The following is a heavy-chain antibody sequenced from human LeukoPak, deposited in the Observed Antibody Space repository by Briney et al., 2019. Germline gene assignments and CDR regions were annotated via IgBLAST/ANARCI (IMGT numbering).Heavy chain of an antibody. CDR2: IYSGGST. J-gene: IGHJ4*02. D-gene: IGHD3-22*01. CDR3: ARETSSGYSDY. Sequence: GTSLRLSCAASGFTVSSNYMSWVRQAPGKGLEWVSVIYSGGSTYYADSVKGRFTISRDNSKNTLYLQMNSLRAEDTAVYYCARETSSGYSDYWGQGTLVTVSS. CDR1: GFTVSSNY. V-gene: IGHV3-66*01.